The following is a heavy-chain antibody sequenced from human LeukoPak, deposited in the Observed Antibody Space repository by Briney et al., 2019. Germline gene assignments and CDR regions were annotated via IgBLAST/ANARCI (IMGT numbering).Heavy chain of an antibody. CDR3: ATESSGSHWN. CDR1: GFPVGNSY. CDR2: IYSGGNT. Sequence: AGGSLTLFCAASGFPVGNSYLNWVRQAPGKGLVWVSVIYSGGNTYYADSVKGRFTISRDNSKNTLYLQMNSLRVEDTAVYYCATESSGSHWNWGQGTLVTVSS. J-gene: IGHJ4*02. V-gene: IGHV3-66*01. D-gene: IGHD1-26*01.